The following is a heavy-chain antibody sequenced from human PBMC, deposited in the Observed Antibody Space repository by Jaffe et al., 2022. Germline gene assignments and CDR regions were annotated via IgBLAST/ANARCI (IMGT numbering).Heavy chain of an antibody. Sequence: QVQLVQSGAEVKKPGASVKVSCKASGYTFTSYAMHWVRQAPGQRLEWMGWINAGNGNTKYSQKFQGRVTITRDTSASTAYMELSSLRSEDTAVYYCARGYCSSTSCYANFDYWGQGTLVTVSS. J-gene: IGHJ4*02. CDR3: ARGYCSSTSCYANFDY. D-gene: IGHD2-2*01. V-gene: IGHV1-3*01. CDR1: GYTFTSYA. CDR2: INAGNGNT.